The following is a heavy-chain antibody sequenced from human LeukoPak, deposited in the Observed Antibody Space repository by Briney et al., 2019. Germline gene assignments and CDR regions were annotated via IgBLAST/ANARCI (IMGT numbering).Heavy chain of an antibody. J-gene: IGHJ6*04. CDR3: AELGITMIGGV. CDR2: ISGSPGST. D-gene: IGHD3-10*02. CDR1: GFTFSSYA. Sequence: GGSLRLSCAASGFTFSSYAMSWVRQAPGKGLEWVSAISGSPGSTYYADSVKGRFTISRDNSRNTLYLQMNSLRAEDTAVYYCAELGITMIGGVWGKGTTVTISS. V-gene: IGHV3-23*01.